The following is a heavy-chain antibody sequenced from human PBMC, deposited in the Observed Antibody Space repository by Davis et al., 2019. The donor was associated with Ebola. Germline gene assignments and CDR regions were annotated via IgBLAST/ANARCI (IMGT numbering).Heavy chain of an antibody. CDR1: DGSFSGYY. CDR3: ARTPALWSVRYYYYDMDV. V-gene: IGHV4-34*01. J-gene: IGHJ6*02. CDR2: INHSGST. Sequence: SETLSLTCAVYDGSFSGYYWSWIRQPPGKGLEWIGEINHSGSTNYNPSLKSRVTISVDTSKNQFSLKLSSVTAADTAVYYCARTPALWSVRYYYYDMDVWGQGTTVTVSS. D-gene: IGHD5-18*01.